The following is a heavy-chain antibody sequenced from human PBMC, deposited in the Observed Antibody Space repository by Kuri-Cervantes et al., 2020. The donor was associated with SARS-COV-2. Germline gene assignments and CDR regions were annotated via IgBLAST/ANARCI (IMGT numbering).Heavy chain of an antibody. CDR2: ISGSGGST. D-gene: IGHD5-12*01. J-gene: IGHJ4*02. Sequence: GESLKISCAASGFTFSSYAMSRVRQAPGKGLEWVSAISGSGGSTYYADSVKGRFTISRDNSKNTLYLQMNSLRAEDTAVYYCAKGIRSNSGYGPFDYWGQGTLVTVSS. CDR3: AKGIRSNSGYGPFDY. CDR1: GFTFSSYA. V-gene: IGHV3-23*01.